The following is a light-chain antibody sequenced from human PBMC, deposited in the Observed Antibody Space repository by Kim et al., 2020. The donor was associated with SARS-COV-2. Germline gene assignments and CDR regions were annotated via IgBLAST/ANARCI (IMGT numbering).Light chain of an antibody. V-gene: IGLV3-19*01. CDR1: SLRSYY. CDR3: NSRDSNDNVV. J-gene: IGLJ2*01. CDR2: GKN. Sequence: SSELTQDPAVSVALGQTVRITCQGDSLRSYYATWYQQKPGQAPIVVIYGKNNRPSGIPDRCSGSSSGNTASLTITGTQAGDEADYYCNSRDSNDNVVFGGGTKLTVL.